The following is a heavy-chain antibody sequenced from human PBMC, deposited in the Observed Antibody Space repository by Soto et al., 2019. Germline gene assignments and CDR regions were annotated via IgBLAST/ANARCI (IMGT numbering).Heavy chain of an antibody. CDR3: ARTVGWLDP. D-gene: IGHD2-15*01. Sequence: PSQTLALACAISGDSVSSNSAACNCIRQSPSRGLEWLGRTYYRSKWYKEYAASVRSRITINPDTSKNQFSLQLNSVSPEDTALYYCARTVGWLDPWGQGTLVTVSS. V-gene: IGHV6-1*01. CDR1: GDSVSSNSAA. CDR2: TYYRSKWYK. J-gene: IGHJ5*02.